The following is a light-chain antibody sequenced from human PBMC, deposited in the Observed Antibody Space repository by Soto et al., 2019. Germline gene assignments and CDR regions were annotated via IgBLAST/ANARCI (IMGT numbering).Light chain of an antibody. CDR3: QQYVTSSPRT. J-gene: IGKJ1*01. CDR1: QSVSNRY. CDR2: GAS. Sequence: EIVLTQSPGTLSFSPGQRATLACRAIQSVSNRYLAWYQQKPGQSPRLLIYGASSRATGIPDRFSGSGSGTDFTLTITRLEPEDFAVYYCQQYVTSSPRTFGQGTKVDIK. V-gene: IGKV3-20*01.